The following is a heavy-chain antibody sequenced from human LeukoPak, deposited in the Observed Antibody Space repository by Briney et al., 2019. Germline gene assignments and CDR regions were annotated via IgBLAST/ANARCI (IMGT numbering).Heavy chain of an antibody. V-gene: IGHV1-69*06. J-gene: IGHJ4*02. Sequence: SAKASCKASGGTFSSYAISWVRQAPGQGLEWMGRIIPIFGTANYAQKFQGRVTITADKSTSTAYMELSSLRSEDTAVYYCARDGIAVAGNFDYWGQGTLVTVSS. CDR1: GGTFSSYA. CDR3: ARDGIAVAGNFDY. D-gene: IGHD6-19*01. CDR2: IIPIFGTA.